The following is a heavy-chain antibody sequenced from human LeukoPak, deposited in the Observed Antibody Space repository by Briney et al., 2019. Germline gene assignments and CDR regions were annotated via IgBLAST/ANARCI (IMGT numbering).Heavy chain of an antibody. J-gene: IGHJ4*02. D-gene: IGHD3-22*01. CDR3: ATRSAYHDSLEY. CDR1: GYTLTELS. Sequence: ASVKVSCKVSGYTLTELSIHWVRQAPGKGLEWMGGFDPEDGETIYAQKLQGRLTMTEDTSTDTAYMELSSLRSEDTAVYYCATRSAYHDSLEYWGQGTLVTVSS. CDR2: FDPEDGET. V-gene: IGHV1-24*01.